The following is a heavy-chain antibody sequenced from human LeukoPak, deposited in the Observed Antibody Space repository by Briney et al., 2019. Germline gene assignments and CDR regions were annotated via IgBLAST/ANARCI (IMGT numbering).Heavy chain of an antibody. D-gene: IGHD2-21*02. V-gene: IGHV3-48*03. Sequence: GGSLRLSCTASGFTFSSYEMNWVRQAPGKGLEWVSYISSSGSTIYYADSVKGQFTISRDNAKNSLYLQMNSLRAEDTAVYYCARGMGVVVTAIPVAAFDYWGQGTLVTVSS. CDR1: GFTFSSYE. CDR3: ARGMGVVVTAIPVAAFDY. J-gene: IGHJ4*02. CDR2: ISSSGSTI.